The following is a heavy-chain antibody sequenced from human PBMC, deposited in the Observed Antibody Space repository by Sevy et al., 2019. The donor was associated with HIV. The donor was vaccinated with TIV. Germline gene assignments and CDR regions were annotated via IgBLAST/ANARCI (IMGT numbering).Heavy chain of an antibody. D-gene: IGHD4-17*01. Sequence: EGSLRLSCTASGFPFSSYEMNWVRQAPGKGLEWVSYITNSGTTKYYSDSVRGRFTISRDNARNSLHLQMNSLRAEDTAVYYCARDLPPSATTVAHFDCWGQGTLVTVSS. CDR2: ITNSGTTK. J-gene: IGHJ4*02. CDR1: GFPFSSYE. V-gene: IGHV3-48*03. CDR3: ARDLPPSATTVAHFDC.